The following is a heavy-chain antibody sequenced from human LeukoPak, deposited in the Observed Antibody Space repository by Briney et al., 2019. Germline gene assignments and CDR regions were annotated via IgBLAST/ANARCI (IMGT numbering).Heavy chain of an antibody. CDR2: IYYRGST. CDR1: GGSISSSSYY. Sequence: SETLSLTCTVSGGSISSSSYYWGWIRQPPGKGLEWSGSIYYRGSTYYNPSLKSRVTISVDTSKIQISLKLNSVTAADTAVYYCARLRDYYYNYMDVWGKGTTVTISS. V-gene: IGHV4-39*01. J-gene: IGHJ6*03. CDR3: ARLRDYYYNYMDV.